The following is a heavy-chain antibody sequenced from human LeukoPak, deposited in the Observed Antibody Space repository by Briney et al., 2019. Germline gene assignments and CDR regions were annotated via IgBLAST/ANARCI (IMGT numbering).Heavy chain of an antibody. Sequence: PGGSLRLSCAASGFTFISYGMHWVRQAPGKGLEWVTFIRYDGSNKYYADSVKGRFTISKDNSKNTLYLQMNSLRAEDTAVYYCAKAYKVPADYYYYMDVWGKGTTVTVSS. V-gene: IGHV3-30*02. CDR1: GFTFISYG. CDR3: AKAYKVPADYYYYMDV. J-gene: IGHJ6*03. CDR2: IRYDGSNK. D-gene: IGHD2-2*01.